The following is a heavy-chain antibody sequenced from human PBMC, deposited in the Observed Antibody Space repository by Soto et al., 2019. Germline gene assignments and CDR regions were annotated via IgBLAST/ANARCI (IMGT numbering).Heavy chain of an antibody. CDR2: IGTAGDT. D-gene: IGHD6-6*01. J-gene: IGHJ2*01. V-gene: IGHV3-13*01. Sequence: EVQLVESGGGLVQPGGSLRLSCAASGFTFSSYDMHWVRQATGKGLEWVSAIGTAGDTYYPGSVKGRFTISRENAKNSLYLQVNSLRAGDTAVYYCARGGYIAARLLSYFDLWGRGTLVTVSS. CDR3: ARGGYIAARLLSYFDL. CDR1: GFTFSSYD.